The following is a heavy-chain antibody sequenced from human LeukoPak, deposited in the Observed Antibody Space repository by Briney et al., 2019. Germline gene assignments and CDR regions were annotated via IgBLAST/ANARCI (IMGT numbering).Heavy chain of an antibody. V-gene: IGHV3-23*01. CDR1: AFSFSNYA. J-gene: IGHJ5*02. D-gene: IGHD3-10*01. CDR3: VTGDPIWFDP. CDR2: APSGGGHI. Sequence: GGSLRLSCAASAFSFSNYAMSWVRQAPGKGLEWVSGAPSGGGHIDYADFVKGRFTISRDDSKNTLFLQMDSLRVEDTAVYYCVTGDPIWFDPWGQGTLVTVSS.